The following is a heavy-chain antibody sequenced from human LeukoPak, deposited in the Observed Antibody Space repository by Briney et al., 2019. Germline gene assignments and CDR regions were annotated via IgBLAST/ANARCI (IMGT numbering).Heavy chain of an antibody. V-gene: IGHV3-21*01. J-gene: IGHJ4*02. D-gene: IGHD3-10*01. CDR1: GFTFSSYS. CDR2: ISSSSSYI. Sequence: PGGSLRLSCAASGFTFSSYSMNWARQAPGKRLEWVSSISSSSSYIYYADSVKGRFTISRDNAKNSLYLQMNSLRAEDTAVYYCARGTISLDYWGQGTLVTVSS. CDR3: ARGTISLDY.